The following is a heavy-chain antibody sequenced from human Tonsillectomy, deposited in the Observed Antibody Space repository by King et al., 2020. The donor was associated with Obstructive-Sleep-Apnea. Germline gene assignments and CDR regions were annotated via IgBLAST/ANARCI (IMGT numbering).Heavy chain of an antibody. CDR1: GFTFRSFA. Sequence: VQLVESGGGLVQPGGSLRLSCAGSGFTFRSFAMSWVRQAPGKGLEWVSGISGSGGSTYYAASVKGRFTISRDNSKNTLYLQMNSLRAEDTAVYYCAKDSMDYDTLTGPVDYWGQGTLVTVSS. D-gene: IGHD3-9*01. J-gene: IGHJ4*02. CDR2: ISGSGGST. V-gene: IGHV3-23*04. CDR3: AKDSMDYDTLTGPVDY.